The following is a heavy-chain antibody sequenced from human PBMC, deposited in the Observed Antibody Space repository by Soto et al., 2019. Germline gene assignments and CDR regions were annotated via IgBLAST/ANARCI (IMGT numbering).Heavy chain of an antibody. J-gene: IGHJ3*02. Sequence: SVKVSCKXSGGTFSSYAISWVRQAPGQELEWMGGIIPIFGTANYAQKFQGRVTITADESTSTAYMELSSLRSEDTAVYYCARAEVATTPEGAFDIWGQGTMVTVSS. CDR2: IIPIFGTA. CDR1: GGTFSSYA. D-gene: IGHD5-12*01. V-gene: IGHV1-69*13. CDR3: ARAEVATTPEGAFDI.